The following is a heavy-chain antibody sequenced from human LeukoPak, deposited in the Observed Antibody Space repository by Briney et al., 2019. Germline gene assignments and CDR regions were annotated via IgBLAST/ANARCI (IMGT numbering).Heavy chain of an antibody. CDR3: ARDPYSGGYGDYYYYYMDL. D-gene: IGHD1-26*01. Sequence: PGGSLRLSCTASGFNFSNYAMHWVRQAPGKGLEWVAVISYEGNNKYYADSVKGRFTISRDNSKNTLYLQMNSLRAEDTAVYYCARDPYSGGYGDYYYYYMDLWGQGTTVTISS. CDR1: GFNFSNYA. V-gene: IGHV3-30*04. J-gene: IGHJ6*03. CDR2: ISYEGNNK.